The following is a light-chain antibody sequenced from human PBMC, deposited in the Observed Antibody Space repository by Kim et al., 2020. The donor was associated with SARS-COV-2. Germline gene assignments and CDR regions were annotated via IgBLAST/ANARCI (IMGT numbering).Light chain of an antibody. CDR1: SGHRNYA. CDR2: LNSDGSH. V-gene: IGLV4-69*01. J-gene: IGLJ3*02. Sequence: QLVLTQSPSASASLGASVKLTCTLSSGHRNYAIAWHQQQPEKGPRYLMKLNSDGSHSKGDGIPDRFSGSSSGAERYLTISSLQSEDEADYYCQTWGTGIRVFGGGTKLTVL. CDR3: QTWGTGIRV.